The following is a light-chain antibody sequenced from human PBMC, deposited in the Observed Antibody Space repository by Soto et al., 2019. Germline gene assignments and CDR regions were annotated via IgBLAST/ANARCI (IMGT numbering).Light chain of an antibody. CDR1: SDDVGSYNL. CDR2: EVD. CDR3: CSYVGSSTWV. J-gene: IGLJ3*02. V-gene: IGLV2-23*02. Sequence: QSVLTQPASVSGSPGQSITISCTGTSDDVGSYNLVSWYQQHPGKAPKVMIYEVDKRPSGVSDRFSCSKSGNTASLTISGLQAEDEANYYCCSYVGSSTWVFGGGTTLTVL.